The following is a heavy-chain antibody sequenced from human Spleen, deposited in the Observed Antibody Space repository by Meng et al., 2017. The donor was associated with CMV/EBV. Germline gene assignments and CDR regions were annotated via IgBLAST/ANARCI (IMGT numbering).Heavy chain of an antibody. CDR3: AKGPLRSGSYPSYFDY. Sequence: GFTFSRDAMSGGRQAPGKGLEWVSASSGGGDRTYNADSVRGRFTISRDESKNTVYLQMSSLRAEDTAVYYCAKGPLRSGSYPSYFDYWGQGALVTVSS. CDR2: SSGGGDRT. J-gene: IGHJ4*02. D-gene: IGHD1-26*01. CDR1: GFTFSRDA. V-gene: IGHV3-23*01.